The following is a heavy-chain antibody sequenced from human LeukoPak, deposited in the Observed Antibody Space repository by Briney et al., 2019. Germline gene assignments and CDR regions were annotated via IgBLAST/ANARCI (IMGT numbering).Heavy chain of an antibody. CDR2: MNPNSGNT. CDR3: ARGNTYYYGSGSYPFDY. Sequence: ASVKVSCKASGYTFTSYDINWVRQATGQGLEWMGWMNPNSGNTGYAQKFQGRVTMTRNTSISTAYMELSSLRSEDTAVYYCARGNTYYYGSGSYPFDYWGQGTLVTVSS. CDR1: GYTFTSYD. V-gene: IGHV1-8*01. D-gene: IGHD3-10*01. J-gene: IGHJ4*02.